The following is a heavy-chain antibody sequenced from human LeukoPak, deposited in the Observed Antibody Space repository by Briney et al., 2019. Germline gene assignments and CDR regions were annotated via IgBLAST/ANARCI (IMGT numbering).Heavy chain of an antibody. V-gene: IGHV3-21*01. Sequence: PGGSLRLSCAASGFTFSSYSMNWVRQAPGKGLEWVSSISSSSGYIYYADSVKGRFTISRDNAKNSLYLQMNSLRAEDTAVYYCARFARYDQPYDWGQGTLVTVSS. CDR2: ISSSSGYI. CDR1: GFTFSSYS. J-gene: IGHJ4*02. CDR3: ARFARYDQPYD. D-gene: IGHD3-3*01.